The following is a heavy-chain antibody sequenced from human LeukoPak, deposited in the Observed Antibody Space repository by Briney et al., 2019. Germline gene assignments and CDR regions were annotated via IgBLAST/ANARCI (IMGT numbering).Heavy chain of an antibody. D-gene: IGHD3-22*01. CDR1: GGSISSGRYY. J-gene: IGHJ6*03. V-gene: IGHV4-39*07. CDR3: ARLTYYYDSSGYYAYNYYYYMDV. CDR2: ISYSAST. Sequence: SETLSLTCSVSGGSISSGRYYWGWVRQPPGNGLEWIGSISYSASTQYTSTFYNPSLKSRVTISVDTSKNQFSLKLSSVTAADTAVYYCARLTYYYDSSGYYAYNYYYYMDVWGKGTTVTVSS.